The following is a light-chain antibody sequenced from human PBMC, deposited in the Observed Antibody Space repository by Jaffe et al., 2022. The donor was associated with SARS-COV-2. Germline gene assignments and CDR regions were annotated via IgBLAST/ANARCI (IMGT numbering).Light chain of an antibody. V-gene: IGKV1-39*01. J-gene: IGKJ2*01. CDR3: QQSYSTPYT. CDR1: QTMSSY. CDR2: AAS. Sequence: DIQMTQSPSSLSASVGDRVTITCRASQTMSSYLNWYQLKPGKAPKVLIYAASRLQSGVPSRFSGSGSATDFTLTISSLQPEDFATYYCQQSYSTPYTFGQGTKLEIK.